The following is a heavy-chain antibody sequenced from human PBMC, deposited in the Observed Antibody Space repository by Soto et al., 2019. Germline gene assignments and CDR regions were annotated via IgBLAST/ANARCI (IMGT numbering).Heavy chain of an antibody. CDR3: ARGRHGDY. CDR1: GYGFTTYG. J-gene: IGHJ4*02. Sequence: QVHLVQSGAEVKKPGASVKVSCKGSGYGFTTYGITWVRQAPGQGLEWMAWISAHNGNTNYAQKLQGRVTVTRDTSTSTASMELRSLSADDPAVYYCARGRHGDYWGQGALVTVSS. CDR2: ISAHNGNT. V-gene: IGHV1-18*01.